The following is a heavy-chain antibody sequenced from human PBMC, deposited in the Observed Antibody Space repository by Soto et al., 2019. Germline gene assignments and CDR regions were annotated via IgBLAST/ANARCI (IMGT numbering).Heavy chain of an antibody. CDR2: IYYSGST. V-gene: IGHV4-59*11. J-gene: IGHJ4*02. D-gene: IGHD5-18*01. CDR3: SRGILV. Sequence: PSETLSLTCTVSGGSISSHYWSWIRQPPGKGLEWIGNIYYSGSTNYNPSLKSRVTISVDTSKNQFSLKLTSVTAADTAVYYCSRGILVWGQGALVTVSS. CDR1: GGSISSHY.